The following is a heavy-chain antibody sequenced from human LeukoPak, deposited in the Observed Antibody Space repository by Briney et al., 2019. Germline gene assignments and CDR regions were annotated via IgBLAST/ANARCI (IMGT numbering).Heavy chain of an antibody. V-gene: IGHV6-1*01. J-gene: IGHJ3*01. Sequence: SQTLSLTCAISADSVSSSSVAWNWIRQSPSRGLEWLGRTYYRSNWGNNYAVSMRSRITIDPDTSKNQFSLQLGSVTPEDTAVYYCARSRGGNEAFDVWGQGTMVTVSS. D-gene: IGHD2-15*01. CDR1: ADSVSSSSVA. CDR3: ARSRGGNEAFDV. CDR2: TYYRSNWGN.